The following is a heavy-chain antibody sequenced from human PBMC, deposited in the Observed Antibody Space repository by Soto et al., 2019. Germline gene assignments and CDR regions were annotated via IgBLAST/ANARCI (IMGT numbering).Heavy chain of an antibody. D-gene: IGHD3-22*01. CDR1: GGSISSSSYY. V-gene: IGHV4-39*07. CDR3: AREDSSGCDY. CDR2: IYYSGST. Sequence: SETLSLTCTVPGGSISSSSYYWGWIRQPPGKGLEWIGSIYYSGSTYYNPSLKSRVTISVDTSKNQFSLKLSSVTAADTAVYYCAREDSSGCDYWGQGTLVTVSS. J-gene: IGHJ4*02.